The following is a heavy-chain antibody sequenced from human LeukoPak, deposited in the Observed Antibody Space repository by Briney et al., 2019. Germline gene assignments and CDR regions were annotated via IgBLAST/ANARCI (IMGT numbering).Heavy chain of an antibody. Sequence: GASVKVSCKASGYTFSSYGISWVRQAPGQGLEWMGWISAYNGNTNYAQKLQGRVTMTTDTSTNTAYMELRSLRSDDTAVYYCARQGYGGHSRGAADYWGQGTLVTVSS. CDR1: GYTFSSYG. V-gene: IGHV1-18*01. J-gene: IGHJ4*02. CDR2: ISAYNGNT. CDR3: ARQGYGGHSRGAADY. D-gene: IGHD4-23*01.